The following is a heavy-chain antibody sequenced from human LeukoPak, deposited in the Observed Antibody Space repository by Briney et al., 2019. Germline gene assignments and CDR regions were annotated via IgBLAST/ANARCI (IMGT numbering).Heavy chain of an antibody. Sequence: GGSLILSCAASGFTVSSNYIGWVRQAPGKGLEWVSIIYSAGGIYYADSVRGRFTISRDNSKNTVGLQMNSLTVEDTAVYYCASGGLVTRKYYSDPFHYWGQGTLVTVSS. V-gene: IGHV3-53*01. J-gene: IGHJ4*02. CDR3: ASGGLVTRKYYSDPFHY. CDR2: IYSAGGI. CDR1: GFTVSSNY. D-gene: IGHD3-10*01.